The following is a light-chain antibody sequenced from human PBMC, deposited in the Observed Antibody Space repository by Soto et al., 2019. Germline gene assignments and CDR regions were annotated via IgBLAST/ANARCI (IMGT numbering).Light chain of an antibody. J-gene: IGLJ1*01. CDR3: CSYAGSSTFV. V-gene: IGLV2-23*03. CDR1: SSDVGSYNL. CDR2: EGS. Sequence: QSVLTQPASVSGSLGQSVTISGTGTSSDVGSYNLVSWYQQHPGKAPKLMIYEGSKRPSGVSNRFSGSKSGNTASLTISGLQAEDEADYYCCSYAGSSTFVFGTGTKVTVL.